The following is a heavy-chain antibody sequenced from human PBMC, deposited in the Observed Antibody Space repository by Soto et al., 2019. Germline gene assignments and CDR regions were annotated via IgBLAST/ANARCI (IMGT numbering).Heavy chain of an antibody. CDR1: GFTFSTYY. CDR3: ATVATGSYDWFDP. V-gene: IGHV3-74*01. CDR2: INRDGSRT. Sequence: EVQLVESGGGLGQPGGSLRLSCAASGFTFSTYYMHWVRQAPGKGLVWVSRINRDGSRTNYAYSVKGRFTTFRDNAKNTLYLQLNSLTAEYTAVYYRATVATGSYDWFDPWGQGTLVTVSS. D-gene: IGHD1-26*01. J-gene: IGHJ5*02.